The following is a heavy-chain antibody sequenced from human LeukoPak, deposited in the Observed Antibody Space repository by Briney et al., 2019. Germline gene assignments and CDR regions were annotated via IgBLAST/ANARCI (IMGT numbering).Heavy chain of an antibody. D-gene: IGHD1-1*01. CDR2: TYYRSKWYN. V-gene: IGHV6-1*01. J-gene: IGHJ4*02. CDR3: VREWARTGMSD. CDR1: GDSVSSNSAA. Sequence: SQTLSLTCGISGDSVSSNSAAWHWIRQSPSRGLEWLGRTYYRSKWYNEYAVSVKSRISINPDTSKNQFSLQLNSVTPEDTAVYHCVREWARTGMSDWGQGTLVTVSS.